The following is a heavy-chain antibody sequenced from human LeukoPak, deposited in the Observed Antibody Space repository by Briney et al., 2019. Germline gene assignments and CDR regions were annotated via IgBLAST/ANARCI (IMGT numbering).Heavy chain of an antibody. CDR2: ISSSSSYI. J-gene: IGHJ6*03. Sequence: PGGSLRLSCAASGFTFSSYSMNWVRQAPGKGLEWVSSISSSSSYIYYADSVKGRFTISRDNAKNSLYLQMNSLRAEDTAVYYCARGIGYYGSGIYYMDVWGKGTTVTVSS. V-gene: IGHV3-21*01. CDR3: ARGIGYYGSGIYYMDV. D-gene: IGHD3-10*01. CDR1: GFTFSSYS.